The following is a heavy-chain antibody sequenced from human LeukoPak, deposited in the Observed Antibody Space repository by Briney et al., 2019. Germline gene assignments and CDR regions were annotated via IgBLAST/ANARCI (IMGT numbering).Heavy chain of an antibody. J-gene: IGHJ3*02. CDR2: IYTSGST. CDR3: ARDSPRYCSSGSCYSYMSAFDI. Sequence: PSETLSLTCTVSGGSISSYYWSWIRQPAGKGLEWIGRIYTSGSTNYNPSLKSRVTMSVDTSKNQFSLKLSSVTAADTAVYYCARDSPRYCSSGSCYSYMSAFDIWGQGTMVTVSS. D-gene: IGHD2-15*01. V-gene: IGHV4-4*07. CDR1: GGSISSYY.